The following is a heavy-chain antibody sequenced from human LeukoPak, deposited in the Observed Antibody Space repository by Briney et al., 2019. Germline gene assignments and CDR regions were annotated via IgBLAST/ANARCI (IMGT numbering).Heavy chain of an antibody. CDR1: GFTFSSYG. CDR3: ARDSFAVVTANHDY. J-gene: IGHJ4*02. CDR2: ISYDGSNK. Sequence: GGSLRLSCAASGFTFSSYGMHWVRQAPGKGLEWVAVISYDGSNKYYADSVKGRFTISRDNSKNTLYLQMNSLRAEDTAVYYCARDSFAVVTANHDYWGQGTLVTVSS. V-gene: IGHV3-30*19. D-gene: IGHD2-21*02.